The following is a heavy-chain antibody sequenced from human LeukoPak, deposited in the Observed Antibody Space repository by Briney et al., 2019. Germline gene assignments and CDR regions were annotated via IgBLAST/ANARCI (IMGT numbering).Heavy chain of an antibody. V-gene: IGHV4-30-4*08. Sequence: SQTLSLTCTVSGGSISSGDYYWSWIRQPPGKGLEWIGYIYYSGSTYYNPSLKSRVTISVDTSKNQFSLKLSSVTAADTAVYYCARGLRFLGWATHFDYWGQGTLVTVSS. CDR3: ARGLRFLGWATHFDY. CDR1: GGSISSGDYY. CDR2: IYYSGST. D-gene: IGHD3-3*01. J-gene: IGHJ4*02.